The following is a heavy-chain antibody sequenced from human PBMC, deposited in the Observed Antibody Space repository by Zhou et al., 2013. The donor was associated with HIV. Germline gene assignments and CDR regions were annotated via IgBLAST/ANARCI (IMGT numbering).Heavy chain of an antibody. V-gene: IGHV1-46*01. D-gene: IGHD3-10*01. J-gene: IGHJ4*02. CDR1: GYTFRSYG. Sequence: QVQLVQSGPEVKKPGDAVKVSCQAAGYTFRSYGVSWVRQAPGQGLEWMGIINPSGGSTNYAQSFQGRVSMTRTTSTSVVSLVLRSLRSQDTAMYYCARDLNRVSMGTFDSWGQGTLVTVSS. CDR2: INPSGGST. CDR3: ARDLNRVSMGTFDS.